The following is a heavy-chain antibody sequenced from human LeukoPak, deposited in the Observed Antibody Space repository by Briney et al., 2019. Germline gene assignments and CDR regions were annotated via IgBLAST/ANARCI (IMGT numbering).Heavy chain of an antibody. D-gene: IGHD6-19*01. Sequence: SETLSLTCAVYGGSFSDYFWNWIRQPPGKGLEWIGYIYYSGSTYYNPSLKSRVTISVDTSKNQFSLKLSSVTAADTAVYYCARDAPYSSGWHGLDYWGQGTLVTVSS. V-gene: IGHV4-34*09. J-gene: IGHJ4*02. CDR2: IYYSGST. CDR3: ARDAPYSSGWHGLDY. CDR1: GGSFSDYF.